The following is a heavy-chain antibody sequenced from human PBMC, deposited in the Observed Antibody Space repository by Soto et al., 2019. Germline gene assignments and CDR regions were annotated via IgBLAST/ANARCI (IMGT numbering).Heavy chain of an antibody. CDR2: INHSGST. Sequence: QVQLQQWGAGLLKPSETLSLTCAVYGGSFSGYYWSWIRQPPGKGLEWIGEINHSGSTNYNPSLKSRVTISVDTSKNQFSLKLSSVTAADTAVYYCAREVPSWIQLWYWFDPWGQGTLVTVSS. J-gene: IGHJ5*02. V-gene: IGHV4-34*01. CDR1: GGSFSGYY. D-gene: IGHD5-18*01. CDR3: AREVPSWIQLWYWFDP.